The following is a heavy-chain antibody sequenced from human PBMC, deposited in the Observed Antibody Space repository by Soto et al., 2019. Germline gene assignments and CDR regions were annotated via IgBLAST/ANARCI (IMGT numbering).Heavy chain of an antibody. CDR2: ISGSGGST. V-gene: IGHV3-23*01. CDR1: GFTFSSYA. CDR3: AKWSIVVVPAPGDFDY. J-gene: IGHJ4*02. Sequence: EVQLLESGGGLVQPGGSLRLSCAASGFTFSSYAMSWVRQAPGKGLEWVSVISGSGGSTYYADSVKGRFTISRDNSKNTLYLQMNSLRAEDTAVYYCAKWSIVVVPAPGDFDYWGQGTLVTVSS. D-gene: IGHD2-2*01.